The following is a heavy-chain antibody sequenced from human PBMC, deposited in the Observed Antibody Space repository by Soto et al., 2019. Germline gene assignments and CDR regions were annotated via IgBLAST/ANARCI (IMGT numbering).Heavy chain of an antibody. J-gene: IGHJ5*02. CDR1: GFTFSSYW. CDR3: ARVVSSWNWFDP. Sequence: EVQLVESGGGLVQPGGSLRLSCAASGFTFSSYWMHWVRQAPGKGLVWVSRINSDGSSTSYADSVKGRFTISSDNVKDPLYLQMNSLRAEDAVVYYRARVVSSWNWFDPWGQGTLVIVCS. V-gene: IGHV3-74*01. D-gene: IGHD6-13*01. CDR2: INSDGSST.